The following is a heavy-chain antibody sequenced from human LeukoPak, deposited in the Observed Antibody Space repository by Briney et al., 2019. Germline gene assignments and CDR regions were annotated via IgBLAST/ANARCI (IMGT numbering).Heavy chain of an antibody. Sequence: SGTLSLTCAVSGGSISSSNWWSWVRQPPGKGLEWIGEIYHSGSTNYNPSLKSRVTISVDKSKNQFSLKLRSVTAADTAVYYCARTNSPQRSRPFGYWGQGSLVTVSS. CDR3: ARTNSPQRSRPFGY. V-gene: IGHV4-4*02. CDR2: IYHSGST. J-gene: IGHJ4*02. D-gene: IGHD4-23*01. CDR1: GGSISSSNW.